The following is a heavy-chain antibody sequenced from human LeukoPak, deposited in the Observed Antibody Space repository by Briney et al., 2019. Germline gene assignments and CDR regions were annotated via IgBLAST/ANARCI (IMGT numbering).Heavy chain of an antibody. D-gene: IGHD4-17*01. V-gene: IGHV4-34*01. J-gene: IGHJ4*02. CDR2: INHSGST. Sequence: SETLPLTCAVYGGSFSGYYWSWIRQPPGKGLEWIGEINHSGSTNYNPSLKSRVTISVDTSKNQFSLKLSSVTAADTAVYYCARLIAGKLTTVTTTYYFDYWGQGTLVTVSS. CDR3: ARLIAGKLTTVTTTYYFDY. CDR1: GGSFSGYY.